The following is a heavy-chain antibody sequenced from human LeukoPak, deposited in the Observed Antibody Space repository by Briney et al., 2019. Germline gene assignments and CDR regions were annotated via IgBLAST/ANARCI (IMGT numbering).Heavy chain of an antibody. J-gene: IGHJ5*02. D-gene: IGHD2-2*01. CDR1: GYTFTSYA. CDR2: INAGNGNT. V-gene: IGHV1-3*01. CDR3: ARGPFCSSTSCHPGVDWFDP. Sequence: ASVKVSCKASGYTFTSYAMHWVRQAPGQRLEWMGWINAGNGNTKYSQKFQGRVTITRDTSASTAYMELSSLRSEDTAVYYCARGPFCSSTSCHPGVDWFDPWGQGTLVTVSS.